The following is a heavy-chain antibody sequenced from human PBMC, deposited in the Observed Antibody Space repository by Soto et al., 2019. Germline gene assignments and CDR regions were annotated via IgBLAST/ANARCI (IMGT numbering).Heavy chain of an antibody. CDR2: IYYSGST. CDR3: ARDLYGDYGAYYYGMDV. D-gene: IGHD4-17*01. V-gene: IGHV4-31*03. CDR1: GGSISSGGYY. J-gene: IGHJ6*02. Sequence: QVQLQESGPGLVKPSQTLSLTCTVSGGSISSGGYYWSWIRQHPGKGLEWIGYIYYSGSTYYNPSLKSRVTISVDESKNQFSLKLSSVTAADTAVYYCARDLYGDYGAYYYGMDVWGQGTTVTVSS.